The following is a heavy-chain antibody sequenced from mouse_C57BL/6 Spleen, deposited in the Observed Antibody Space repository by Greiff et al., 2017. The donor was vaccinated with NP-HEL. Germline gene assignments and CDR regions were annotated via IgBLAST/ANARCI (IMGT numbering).Heavy chain of an antibody. CDR2: INPGSGGT. Sequence: QVQLKESGAELVRPGTSVKVSCKASGYAFTNYLIEWVKQRPGQGLEWIGVINPGSGGTNYNEKFKGKATLTADKSSSTAYMQLSSLTSEDSAVYFCARWGDYGSSYWYFDVWGTGTTVTVSS. V-gene: IGHV1-54*01. J-gene: IGHJ1*03. CDR3: ARWGDYGSSYWYFDV. CDR1: GYAFTNYL. D-gene: IGHD1-1*01.